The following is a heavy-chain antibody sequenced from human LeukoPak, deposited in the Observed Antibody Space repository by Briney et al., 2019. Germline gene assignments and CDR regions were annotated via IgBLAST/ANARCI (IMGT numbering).Heavy chain of an antibody. J-gene: IGHJ4*02. CDR2: IYYSGST. V-gene: IGHV4-59*01. CDR1: GGSISSYY. CDR3: ARDVVAAAGTWDY. D-gene: IGHD6-13*01. Sequence: SETLSLTCTVSGGSISSYYWSWIRQPPGKGLDWIGYIYYSGSTNYNPSLKSRVTISVDTSKNQFSLNLSSVTAADTAVYYCARDVVAAAGTWDYWGQGTLVTVSS.